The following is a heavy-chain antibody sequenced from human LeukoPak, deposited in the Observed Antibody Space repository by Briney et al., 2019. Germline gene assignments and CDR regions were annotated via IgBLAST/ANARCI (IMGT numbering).Heavy chain of an antibody. CDR3: ARTDYGSGSYSDY. CDR1: GFTFSSYA. V-gene: IGHV3-23*03. D-gene: IGHD3-10*01. CDR2: IYSGGNT. Sequence: GGSLRLSCAATGFTFSSYAMSWVRQAPGKGLEWVSVIYSGGNTYYADSVKGRFTISRDKSQNTLYLQMNSLRAEDTAIYYCARTDYGSGSYSDYWGQGTLVTVSP. J-gene: IGHJ4*02.